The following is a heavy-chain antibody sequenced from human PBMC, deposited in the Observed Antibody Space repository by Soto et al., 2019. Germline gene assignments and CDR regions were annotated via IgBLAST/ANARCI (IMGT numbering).Heavy chain of an antibody. V-gene: IGHV4-34*01. CDR3: ARGAGTFDP. CDR1: GGSFSDYY. J-gene: IGHJ5*02. Sequence: SETLSLTCAVYGGSFSDYYWSWIRQPPGKGLEWIGEINHSRSTNDNPSLKSRVTISVDTSKNQFSLKLSSVTAADTAVYYCARGAGTFDPWGQGTLVTVS. D-gene: IGHD6-13*01. CDR2: INHSRST.